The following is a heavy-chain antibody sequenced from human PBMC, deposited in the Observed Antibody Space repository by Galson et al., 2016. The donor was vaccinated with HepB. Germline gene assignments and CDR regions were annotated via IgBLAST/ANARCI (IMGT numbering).Heavy chain of an antibody. CDR2: ITSSSSSI. CDR1: GFTLSSHS. CDR3: AREGYGDFDQIPNYYYYGLDV. J-gene: IGHJ6*02. V-gene: IGHV3-48*01. D-gene: IGHD4-17*01. Sequence: SLRLSCAASGFTLSSHSMNWVRQAPGKRLEWVSYITSSSSSIYYADSVKGRFTISRDNAKNSLYLQMNSLRGEDTAVYYCAREGYGDFDQIPNYYYYGLDVWGQGTTVTVSS.